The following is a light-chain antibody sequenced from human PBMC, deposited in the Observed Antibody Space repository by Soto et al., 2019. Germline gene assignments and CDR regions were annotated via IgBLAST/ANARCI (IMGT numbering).Light chain of an antibody. CDR1: QTITTW. CDR2: DAS. CDR3: QQYGSSPT. Sequence: DIRVTQSPPTLSASVGDRVTITCRASQTITTWMAWYQQKPGKAPKLLVYDASTLQSGVATRFSGSGSGTEFTLTISRLEPEDFAVYYCQQYGSSPTFGQGTKVDIK. J-gene: IGKJ1*01. V-gene: IGKV1-5*01.